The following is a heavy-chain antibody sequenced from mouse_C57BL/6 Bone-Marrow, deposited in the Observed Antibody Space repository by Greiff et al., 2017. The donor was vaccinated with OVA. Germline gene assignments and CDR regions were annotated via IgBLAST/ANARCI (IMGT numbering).Heavy chain of an antibody. Sequence: EVHLVESGPGLVKPSQSLSLTCSVTGYSITSGYYWNWIRQFPGNKLEWMGYISYDGSNNSNPSLKNRISITRDTSKNQFFLKLNSVTTEDTATYYCARGYYFDYWGQGTTLTVSS. CDR3: ARGYYFDY. CDR1: GYSITSGYY. V-gene: IGHV3-6*01. CDR2: ISYDGSN. J-gene: IGHJ2*01.